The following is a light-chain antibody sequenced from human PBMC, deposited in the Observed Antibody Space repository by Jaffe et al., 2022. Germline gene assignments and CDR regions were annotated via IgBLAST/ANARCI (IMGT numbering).Light chain of an antibody. CDR3: QQRSDWPIT. Sequence: EIVLTQSPAILSLSPGERATLSCRASQSLSTNLVWYQQKRGQPPRLLISNASNRATGIPARFSGSGSGTDFTLTISSLEPEDFAVYYCQQRSDWPITFGQGTRLEIK. V-gene: IGKV3-11*01. J-gene: IGKJ5*01. CDR2: NAS. CDR1: QSLSTN.